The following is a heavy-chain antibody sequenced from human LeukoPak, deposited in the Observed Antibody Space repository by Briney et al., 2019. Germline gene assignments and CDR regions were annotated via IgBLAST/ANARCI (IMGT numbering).Heavy chain of an antibody. CDR3: ARDGVRGDSYGYYRPYFDY. CDR1: GGSISSYY. J-gene: IGHJ4*02. V-gene: IGHV4-59*01. Sequence: PSETLSLTCTVSGGSISSYYWSWIRQPPGKGLEWIGYIYYSGSTNYNPSLKSRVTISVDTSKNQFSLKVSSVIAADTAVYYCARDGVRGDSYGYYRPYFDYWGQGTLVTVSS. D-gene: IGHD5-18*01. CDR2: IYYSGST.